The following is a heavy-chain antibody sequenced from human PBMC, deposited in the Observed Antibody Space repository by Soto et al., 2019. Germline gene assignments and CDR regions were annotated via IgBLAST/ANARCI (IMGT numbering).Heavy chain of an antibody. CDR3: AKGYSNYVLGYYYYYGMDV. D-gene: IGHD4-4*01. J-gene: IGHJ6*02. Sequence: GGSLRLSCAASGFTFSSYAMSWVRQAPGKGLEWVSAISGSGGSTYYADSVKDRFTISRDNSKNTLYLQMTSLRAEDTAVYYCAKGYSNYVLGYYYYYGMDVWGQGTTVTVSS. CDR2: ISGSGGST. V-gene: IGHV3-23*01. CDR1: GFTFSSYA.